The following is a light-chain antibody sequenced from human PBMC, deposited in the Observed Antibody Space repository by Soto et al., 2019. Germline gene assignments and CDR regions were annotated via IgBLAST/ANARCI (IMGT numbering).Light chain of an antibody. V-gene: IGKV1-39*01. CDR3: HQSYSAPWT. Sequence: DIQVNQSPSSLSASVGDRVTITCRARQSISSYLNWYRQKPGRAPNLLIYAASKLQSGVPSRFSSSGSGTDFTLTISSLQPGDFAIYYCHQSYSAPWTFGQGTKVEIK. J-gene: IGKJ1*01. CDR2: AAS. CDR1: QSISSY.